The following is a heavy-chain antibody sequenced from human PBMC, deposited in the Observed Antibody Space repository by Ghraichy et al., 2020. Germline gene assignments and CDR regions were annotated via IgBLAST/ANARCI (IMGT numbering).Heavy chain of an antibody. CDR2: LSGSGDST. CDR3: AKGPRYYGSGTTRYYGLDV. CDR1: GFTFSSNA. Sequence: GGSRLSCAASGFTFSSNAMSWVRQAPGKGLEWVSGLSGSGDSTDYADSVKGRFTISRDNSKNTLYLQLDSLRAEDTAVYHCAKGPRYYGSGTTRYYGLDVWGQGTTVTVSS. V-gene: IGHV3-23*01. D-gene: IGHD3-10*01. J-gene: IGHJ6*02.